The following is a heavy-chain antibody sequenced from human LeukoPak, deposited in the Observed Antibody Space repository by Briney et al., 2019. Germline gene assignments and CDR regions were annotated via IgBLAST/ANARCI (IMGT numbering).Heavy chain of an antibody. CDR1: GFTFSSYW. V-gene: IGHV3-74*01. J-gene: IGHJ4*02. Sequence: GGSLRLSCAASGFTFSSYWMHWVRQAPGKGLVWVSRIKGDGSSTSYVDSVKGRLTISRDNAKNTLYLQMNSLRAEDTAVYDCARDDGRGGATDYWGQGTLVTVSS. D-gene: IGHD1-26*01. CDR2: IKGDGSST. CDR3: ARDDGRGGATDY.